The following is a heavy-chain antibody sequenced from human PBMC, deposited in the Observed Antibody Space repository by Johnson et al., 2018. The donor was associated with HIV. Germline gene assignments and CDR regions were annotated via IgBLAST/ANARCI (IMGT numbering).Heavy chain of an antibody. CDR2: IYKGGSV. CDR1: GFTVSSNY. V-gene: IGHV3-66*01. J-gene: IGHJ3*02. D-gene: IGHD3-16*01. Sequence: VQLVESGGGLVRPGGSLRLSCAASGFTVSSNYMSWVRQAPGKGLEWVSVIYKGGSVYYVDSVKGRFIISRDNSKNTVFLHMNSLRAEDTAVYYCARGWGEGAFDIWGQGTMVTVSS. CDR3: ARGWGEGAFDI.